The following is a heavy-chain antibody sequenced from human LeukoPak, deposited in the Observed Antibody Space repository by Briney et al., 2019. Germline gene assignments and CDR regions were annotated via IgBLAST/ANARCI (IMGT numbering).Heavy chain of an antibody. Sequence: ASVKVSCKASGGTFSSYAISWVRQAPGQGLEWMGGIIPIFGTANYAQKFQGGVTITADESTSTAYMELSSLRSEDTAVYYCASSDSSSWYLLRNWFDPWGQGTLVTVSS. D-gene: IGHD6-13*01. J-gene: IGHJ5*02. V-gene: IGHV1-69*13. CDR1: GGTFSSYA. CDR3: ASSDSSSWYLLRNWFDP. CDR2: IIPIFGTA.